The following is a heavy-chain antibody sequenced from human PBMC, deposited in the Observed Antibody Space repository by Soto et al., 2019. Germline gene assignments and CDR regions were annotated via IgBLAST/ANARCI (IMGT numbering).Heavy chain of an antibody. D-gene: IGHD3-9*01. J-gene: IGHJ4*02. Sequence: EVHLLESGGDLVQPGGSLRLSCVASGFAFSPNAMAWVRQAPGRGLEWVSSIEGTRTIYADSVKGRFTISRDIAKNTLYLQMNSLRVEDTAIYYCTTGVYYDTLTGYRNVAYWGQGTLVTVSS. CDR3: TTGVYYDTLTGYRNVAY. CDR1: GFAFSPNA. V-gene: IGHV3-23*01. CDR2: IEGTRT.